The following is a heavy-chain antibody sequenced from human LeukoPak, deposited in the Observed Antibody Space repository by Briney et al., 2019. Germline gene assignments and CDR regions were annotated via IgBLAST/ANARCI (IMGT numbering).Heavy chain of an antibody. J-gene: IGHJ4*02. CDR1: GFTFSNYA. V-gene: IGHV3-23*01. CDR2: ISSSGGST. Sequence: GGSLRLSCAASGFTFSNYAMTWVRQAPGKGLEWVSTISSSGGSTHYTEYVKGRFTMSRDNSKNTVYLQSNSRRAEDTAVFYCARGQCSGWFFCDYWGQGTLVTVSS. D-gene: IGHD6-19*01. CDR3: ARGQCSGWFFCDY.